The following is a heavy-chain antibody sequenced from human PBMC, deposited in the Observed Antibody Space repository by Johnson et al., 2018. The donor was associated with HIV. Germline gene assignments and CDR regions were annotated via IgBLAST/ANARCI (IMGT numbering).Heavy chain of an antibody. V-gene: IGHV3-33*01. CDR2: IWYDGSNK. D-gene: IGHD1-26*01. CDR1: GFTFSSYG. CDR3: ARGFSRVGATGRAFDI. J-gene: IGHJ3*02. Sequence: QVQLVESGGGVVQPGRSLRLSCAASGFTFSSYGMHWVRQAPGKGLEWVAVIWYDGSNKYYADPVKGRFTISRDNAKNSLYLQMNSLRTEDTAVYSCARGFSRVGATGRAFDIWGQGTMVTVSS.